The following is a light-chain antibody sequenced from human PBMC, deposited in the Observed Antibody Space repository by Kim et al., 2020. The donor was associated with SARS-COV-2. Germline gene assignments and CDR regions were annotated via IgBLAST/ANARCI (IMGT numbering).Light chain of an antibody. CDR3: QSCDSSLRGCV. CDR1: SSNIGAAYD. J-gene: IGLJ1*01. V-gene: IGLV1-40*01. CDR2: DSL. Sequence: QRVTISCTGTSSNIGAAYDVHWYQQLPGTAPKLLIFDSLNRPSGVPDLFSGSRSGTSASLAITGLQAEDEADYYCQSCDSSLRGCVFGTGTKVTVL.